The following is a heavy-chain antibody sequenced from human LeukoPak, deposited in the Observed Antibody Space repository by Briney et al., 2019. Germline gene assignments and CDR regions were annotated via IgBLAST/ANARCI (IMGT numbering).Heavy chain of an antibody. CDR1: GYTFTSYG. CDR2: ISAYNGNT. D-gene: IGHD6-6*01. V-gene: IGHV1-18*01. Sequence: ASVKVSCKASGYTFTSYGISWVRQAPGQGLEWMGWISAYNGNTNYAQNFQGRVTMTRDTSISTAYMEFSRLRSDDTAMYYCARDVFAEYSTHHKFDPWGQGTLVIDSS. CDR3: ARDVFAEYSTHHKFDP. J-gene: IGHJ5*02.